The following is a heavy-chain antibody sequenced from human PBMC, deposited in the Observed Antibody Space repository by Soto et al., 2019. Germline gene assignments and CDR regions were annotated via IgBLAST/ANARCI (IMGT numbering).Heavy chain of an antibody. CDR2: ISYDGSNK. CDR1: GFTLSSYG. V-gene: IGHV3-30*18. J-gene: IGHJ6*02. D-gene: IGHD3-3*01. Sequence: GGTLRLSCAAYGFTLSSYGMHWVRQAPGKGLEWVAVISYDGSNKYYADSVKGRVTISRDNSKNTLYLQMNSLRAEDTAVYYCAKDYRGYYDFWRGSSPYCYYYCMDFWGQGTMVTVSS. CDR3: AKDYRGYYDFWRGSSPYCYYYCMDF.